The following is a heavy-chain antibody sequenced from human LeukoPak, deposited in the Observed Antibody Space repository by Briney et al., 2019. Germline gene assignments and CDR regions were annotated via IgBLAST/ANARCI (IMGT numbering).Heavy chain of an antibody. CDR1: GFTFSSYS. CDR2: ISTSSSYI. J-gene: IGHJ4*02. D-gene: IGHD1-26*01. Sequence: GGSLRLSCAASGFTFSSYSMNWVRQAPGKGLEWVSSISTSSSYIHYADSVKGRFTISRDNAKNSLYLQMNSLRAEDTALYHCARENSGSDHFDYWGQGTLVTVSS. CDR3: ARENSGSDHFDY. V-gene: IGHV3-21*04.